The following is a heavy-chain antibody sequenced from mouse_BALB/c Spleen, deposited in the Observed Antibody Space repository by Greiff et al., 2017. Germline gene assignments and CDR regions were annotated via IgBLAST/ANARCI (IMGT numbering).Heavy chain of an antibody. Sequence: VQLKQSGAELMKPGASVKMSCKASGYTFTSYVMHWVKQKPGQGLEWIGYINPYNDGTKYNEKFKGKATLTSDKSSSTAYMELSSLTSEDSAVYYCARSWSYFDYWGQGTTLTVSS. CDR2: INPYNDGT. D-gene: IGHD1-1*02. V-gene: IGHV1-14*01. J-gene: IGHJ2*01. CDR3: ARSWSYFDY. CDR1: GYTFTSYV.